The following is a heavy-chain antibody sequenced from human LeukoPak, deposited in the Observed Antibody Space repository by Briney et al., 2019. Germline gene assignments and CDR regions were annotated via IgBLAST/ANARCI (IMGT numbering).Heavy chain of an antibody. V-gene: IGHV3-30*14. CDR3: AGVMRGAFDI. CDR2: ISYDGSNK. CDR1: GFTFSSYA. Sequence: GGSLRLSCAASGFTFSSYAMHWVRQAPGKGLEWVAVISYDGSNKYYADSVKGRFTISRDNSNNTLYLQLDSLRAEDTAIYYCAGVMRGAFDIWGQGTLVTVSS. J-gene: IGHJ3*02.